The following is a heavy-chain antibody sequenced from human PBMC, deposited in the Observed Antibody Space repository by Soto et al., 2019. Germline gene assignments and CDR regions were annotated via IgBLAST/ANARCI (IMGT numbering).Heavy chain of an antibody. V-gene: IGHV3-21*01. Sequence: EVQLVESGGGLVKPGGSLRLSCAASGFTFSSYSINWVRQAPGKGLEWVSSITSSSSYIYYADSVKGRFTISRDNAKNSLYLQMNSLRAEDTAVYYGARLSGENYYYYGMDVWGQGTTVTVSS. J-gene: IGHJ6*02. D-gene: IGHD3-10*01. CDR3: ARLSGENYYYYGMDV. CDR1: GFTFSSYS. CDR2: ITSSSSYI.